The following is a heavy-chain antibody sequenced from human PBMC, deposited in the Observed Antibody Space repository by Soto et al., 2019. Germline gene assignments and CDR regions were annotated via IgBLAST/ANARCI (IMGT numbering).Heavy chain of an antibody. J-gene: IGHJ6*02. CDR1: GGTFRSYA. V-gene: IGHV1-69*01. Sequence: QVQLVQSGAEVREPGSSVKVSCEASGGTFRSYAINWVRQAPGQGLEWMGGIIPMFGKPNYAEKFLGRVTMSADESTRTAYMAVTRLKSEDTAVYYCARSMEPNYFYGMEVWGLGTKVNVSS. CDR2: IIPMFGKP. D-gene: IGHD1-26*01. CDR3: ARSMEPNYFYGMEV.